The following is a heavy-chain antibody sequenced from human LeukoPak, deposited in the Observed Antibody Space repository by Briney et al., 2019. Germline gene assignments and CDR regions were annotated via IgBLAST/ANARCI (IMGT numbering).Heavy chain of an antibody. CDR1: GGSISSYY. D-gene: IGHD6-13*01. CDR2: IYYSGST. J-gene: IGHJ6*03. Sequence: SETLSLTCTVSGGSISSYYWSWIRQPPGKGLEWIGYIYYSGSTNYNPSLKSRVTISVDTSKNQFSLKLSSVTAADTAVYYCARGSSSWYEEGDYYYMDVWGKGTTVTVSS. V-gene: IGHV4-59*01. CDR3: ARGSSSWYEEGDYYYMDV.